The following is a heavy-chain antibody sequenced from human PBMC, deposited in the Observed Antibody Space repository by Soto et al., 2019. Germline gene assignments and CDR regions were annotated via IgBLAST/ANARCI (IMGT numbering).Heavy chain of an antibody. CDR1: GFTFSSSG. Sequence: GGSLRLSCAASGFTFSSSGMHWVRQAPGKGLGWVAVIWYDGSNTYYADSVKGRFTISRDNSKNTLYLQMNSLRAEDTAIYYCARDKVTIFGKSGFDPWGQGTLVTVSS. V-gene: IGHV3-33*01. CDR2: IWYDGSNT. J-gene: IGHJ5*02. D-gene: IGHD3-3*01. CDR3: ARDKVTIFGKSGFDP.